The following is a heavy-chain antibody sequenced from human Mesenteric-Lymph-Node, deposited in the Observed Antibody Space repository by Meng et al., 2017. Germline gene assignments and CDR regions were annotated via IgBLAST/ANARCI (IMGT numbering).Heavy chain of an antibody. CDR3: ARGGGGYSVDH. J-gene: IGHJ4*02. CDR2: INHNGFP. CDR1: GASFSDYY. Sequence: QVQLQQWGAGLLKPSETRSLACAVYGASFSDYYWSWIRQPPGKGLEWIGEINHNGFPEYNPSLKSRVTISVDTSKKQFSLNMRSVTAADTAVYYCARGGGGYSVDHWGQGTLVTVSS. D-gene: IGHD2-15*01. V-gene: IGHV4-34*01.